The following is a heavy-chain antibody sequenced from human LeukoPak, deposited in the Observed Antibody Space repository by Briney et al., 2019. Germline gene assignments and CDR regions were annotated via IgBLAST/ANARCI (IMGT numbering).Heavy chain of an antibody. CDR2: ISKSSSYI. J-gene: IGHJ4*02. CDR1: GFNFSSYS. Sequence: PGGSLRLSCAASGFNFSSYSMNWVRQALGKGLKWVSSISKSSSYIYYADSVRGRFTISRDNAKNSLYLQMNTLRAEDTAVYYCARDRHKYNYDSGGYPPYWGQGTLVTVSS. D-gene: IGHD3-22*01. CDR3: ARDRHKYNYDSGGYPPY. V-gene: IGHV3-21*01.